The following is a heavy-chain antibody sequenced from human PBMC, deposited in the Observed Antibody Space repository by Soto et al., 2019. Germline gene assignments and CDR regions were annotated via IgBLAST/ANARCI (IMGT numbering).Heavy chain of an antibody. J-gene: IGHJ4*02. CDR3: TRGAAGIAAAGTTSYFDY. CDR1: GGSFSGYY. V-gene: IGHV4-34*01. D-gene: IGHD6-13*01. Sequence: SETLYLTCAVYGGSFSGYYWSWIRQPPGKGLEWIGEINHSGSTNYNPSLKSRVTISVDTSKNKFSLKLSSVTAADTAVYYCTRGAAGIAAAGTTSYFDYWGQGTLVTVSS. CDR2: INHSGST.